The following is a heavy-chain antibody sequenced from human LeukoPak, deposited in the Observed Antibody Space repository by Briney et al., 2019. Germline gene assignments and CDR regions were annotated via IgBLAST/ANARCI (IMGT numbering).Heavy chain of an antibody. CDR1: GFTFSSYS. Sequence: HPGGSLRLSCAASGFTFSSYSMSWVRQAPGKGLEWVSYISSSSSTIYYADSVKGRFTISRDNAKNSLYLQMNSLRAEDTAVYYCARVFTYNWNHVVPPYYYMDVWGKGTTVTVSS. CDR3: ARVFTYNWNHVVPPYYYMDV. J-gene: IGHJ6*03. D-gene: IGHD1-14*01. V-gene: IGHV3-48*04. CDR2: ISSSSSTI.